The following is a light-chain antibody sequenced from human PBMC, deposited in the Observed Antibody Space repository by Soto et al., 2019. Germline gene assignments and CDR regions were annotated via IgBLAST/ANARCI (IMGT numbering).Light chain of an antibody. J-gene: IGLJ1*01. CDR1: STDVGDYDY. Sequence: QSALTQPASVSESPGQSITISCTGTSTDVGDYDYVSWYQQHPGKAPKLMIYDVSNRPSGVSNRFSGSKSGNTASLTISGLQAEDEADYYCSSFTSSFTLVFGTGTKVTVL. V-gene: IGLV2-14*01. CDR2: DVS. CDR3: SSFTSSFTLV.